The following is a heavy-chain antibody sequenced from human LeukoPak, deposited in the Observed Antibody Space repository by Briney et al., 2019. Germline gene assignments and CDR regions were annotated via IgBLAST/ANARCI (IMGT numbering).Heavy chain of an antibody. CDR3: AKGGKWDVTPFDY. CDR1: EFDFSSHA. Sequence: GGSLGLSCAASEFDFSSHAMTWVRQAPGKGLEWVSTISGGGGSTYYADSVKGRFTISRDNSKNTLYLQVNSLRAEDTAVYYCAKGGKWDVTPFDYWGQGTLVTVSS. J-gene: IGHJ4*02. D-gene: IGHD1-26*01. CDR2: ISGGGGST. V-gene: IGHV3-23*01.